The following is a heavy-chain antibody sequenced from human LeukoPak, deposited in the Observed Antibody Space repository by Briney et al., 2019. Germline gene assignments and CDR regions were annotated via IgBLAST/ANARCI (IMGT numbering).Heavy chain of an antibody. J-gene: IGHJ4*02. CDR2: IVVGSGNT. Sequence: SVKVSCKASGFTCTSSAMQWVRQARGQRLEWIGWIVVGSGNTNYAQKFQERVTITRDMSTSTAYMELSSLRSEDTAVYYCAADPGYYYDSSGYSTWGQGTLVTVSS. CDR3: AADPGYYYDSSGYST. CDR1: GFTCTSSA. D-gene: IGHD3-22*01. V-gene: IGHV1-58*02.